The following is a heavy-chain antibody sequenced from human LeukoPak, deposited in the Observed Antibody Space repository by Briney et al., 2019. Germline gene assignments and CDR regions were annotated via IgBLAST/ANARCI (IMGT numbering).Heavy chain of an antibody. CDR2: ISYDGSNQ. J-gene: IGHJ4*02. CDR1: GFTFSNFA. CDR3: ARELTGYWQQY. D-gene: IGHD3-9*01. V-gene: IGHV3-30*04. Sequence: GGSLRLSCAASGFTFSNFAMHWVRQAPGKGLEWVAIISYDGSNQYYADSAKGRFTISRDSSQNTLYLQMNSLRAEDTAVYYCARELTGYWQQYWGQGTLVTVSS.